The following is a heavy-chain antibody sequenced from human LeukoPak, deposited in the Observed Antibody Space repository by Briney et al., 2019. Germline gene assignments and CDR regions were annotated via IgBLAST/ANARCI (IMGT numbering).Heavy chain of an antibody. J-gene: IGHJ6*04. Sequence: GRSLRLSCAASGFTFSSYAMHWVRQAPGKGLEWAAVISYDGSNKYYADSVKGRFTISRDNSENTLYLQMNSLRAEDTAVYYCARDRLPGCSGGSCYSYYYYGMDVWGKGTTVTVSS. V-gene: IGHV3-30*04. CDR2: ISYDGSNK. CDR3: ARDRLPGCSGGSCYSYYYYGMDV. CDR1: GFTFSSYA. D-gene: IGHD2-15*01.